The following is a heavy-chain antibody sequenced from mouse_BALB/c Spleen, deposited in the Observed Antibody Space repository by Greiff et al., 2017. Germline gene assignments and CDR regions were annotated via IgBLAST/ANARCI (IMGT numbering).Heavy chain of an antibody. D-gene: IGHD1-1*01. CDR2: IDPANGNT. CDR1: GFNIKDTY. J-gene: IGHJ4*01. CDR3: ARAYYYGSSYRDYYAMDY. Sequence: EVQLQQSGAELVKPGASVKLSCTASGFNIKDTYMHWVKQRPEQGLEWIGRIDPANGNTKYDPKFQGKATITADTSSNTAYLQLSSLTSEDTAVYYCARAYYYGSSYRDYYAMDYWGQGTSVTGSS. V-gene: IGHV14-3*02.